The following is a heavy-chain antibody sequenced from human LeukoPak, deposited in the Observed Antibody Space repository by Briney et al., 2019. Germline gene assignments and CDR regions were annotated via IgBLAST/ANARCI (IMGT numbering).Heavy chain of an antibody. CDR3: ARDLGYYYYYYYMDV. CDR1: GGSISSGSYY. CDR2: IYTSGST. V-gene: IGHV4-61*02. Sequence: SETLSLTCTVSGGSISSGSYYWIWIRQPAGKGLEWIGRIYTSGSTNYNPSLKSRVTISVDTSKNQFSLKLSSVTAADTAVYYCARDLGYYYYYYYMDVWGKGTTVTVSS. J-gene: IGHJ6*03.